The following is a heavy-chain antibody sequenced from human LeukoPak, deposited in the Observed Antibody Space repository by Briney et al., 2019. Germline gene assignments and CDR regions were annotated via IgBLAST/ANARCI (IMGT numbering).Heavy chain of an antibody. CDR2: IIPFLGIA. CDR1: GCTFSSYA. J-gene: IGHJ4*02. Sequence: SVKVSCQASGCTFSSYAISWVRPAPGRGLAGMGRIIPFLGIANYAQKFQGRVTITADKSTSTAYMELSSLRSEDTAVYYCARDPARVGATESYYFDYWGEGTLVTVSS. D-gene: IGHD1-26*01. CDR3: ARDPARVGATESYYFDY. V-gene: IGHV1-69*04.